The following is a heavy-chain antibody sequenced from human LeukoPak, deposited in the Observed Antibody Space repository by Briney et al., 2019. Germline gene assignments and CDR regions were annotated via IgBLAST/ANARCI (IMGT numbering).Heavy chain of an antibody. J-gene: IGHJ4*02. CDR3: ARVTGYVMEDYFDY. CDR1: GGSISSYY. Sequence: SETLSLTCTVSGGSISSYYWNWIRQPPGKGLEWIGYIYYSGSTNYNTSLKSRVTISVDTSKNQFSLRLSSVTAADTAVYYCARVTGYVMEDYFDYWGQGTLVTVSS. V-gene: IGHV4-59*01. CDR2: IYYSGST. D-gene: IGHD6-13*01.